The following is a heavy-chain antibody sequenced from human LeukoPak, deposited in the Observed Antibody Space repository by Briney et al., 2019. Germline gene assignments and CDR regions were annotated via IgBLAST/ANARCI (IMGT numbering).Heavy chain of an antibody. D-gene: IGHD3-10*01. CDR3: STDYYGSGRPGFGY. V-gene: IGHV3-15*07. Sequence: GGSLRLSCAASGFTFSKAWVNWVRQAPGKGLEWVGRIKSKTDGGTIDHAAPVKGRFTISRDDSKNMMYLQMNSLKTEDTAVYYCSTDYYGSGRPGFGYWGQEAWSPSPQ. CDR1: GFTFSKAW. CDR2: IKSKTDGGTI. J-gene: IGHJ4*01.